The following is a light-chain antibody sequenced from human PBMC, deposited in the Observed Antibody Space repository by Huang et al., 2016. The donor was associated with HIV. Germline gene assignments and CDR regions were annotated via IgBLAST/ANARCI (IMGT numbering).Light chain of an antibody. Sequence: EIVLTQSPATLSLSPGETAPLSCRASQSVSTYLAWYQQKPGQAPRLLIYDASNRATGIPARFSGSVAGTDFTLTISSLEPEDFAVYYCQQRSNWPPIFTFGPGTKVDIK. J-gene: IGKJ3*01. CDR2: DAS. CDR1: QSVSTY. CDR3: QQRSNWPPIFT. V-gene: IGKV3-11*01.